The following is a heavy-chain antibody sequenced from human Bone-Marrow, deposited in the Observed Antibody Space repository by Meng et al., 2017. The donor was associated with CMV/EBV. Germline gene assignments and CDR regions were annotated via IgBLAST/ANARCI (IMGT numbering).Heavy chain of an antibody. Sequence: SETLSLTCTVSGGSISSSSYYWGWIRQPPGKGLEWIGSIYYSGSTYYNPSLKSRVTISVDTSKNQFSLKLSSVTAADTAVYYCARLGYYGANWFDPWGQGTLVTVSS. V-gene: IGHV4-39*01. D-gene: IGHD4/OR15-4a*01. CDR3: ARLGYYGANWFDP. J-gene: IGHJ5*02. CDR2: IYYSGST. CDR1: GGSISSSSYY.